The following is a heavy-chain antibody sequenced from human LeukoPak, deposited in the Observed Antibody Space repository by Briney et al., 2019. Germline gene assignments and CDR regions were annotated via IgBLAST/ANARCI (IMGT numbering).Heavy chain of an antibody. CDR1: GGTFSSYA. Sequence: GASVKVSCKASGGTFSSYAISWVRQAPGQGLEWMGRINPILGIANYAQKFQGRVTITADKSTSTAYMELSSLRSEDTAVYYCARDHGLYSGYDSGDFDYWGQGTLVTVSS. CDR3: ARDHGLYSGYDSGDFDY. J-gene: IGHJ4*02. D-gene: IGHD5-12*01. CDR2: INPILGIA. V-gene: IGHV1-69*04.